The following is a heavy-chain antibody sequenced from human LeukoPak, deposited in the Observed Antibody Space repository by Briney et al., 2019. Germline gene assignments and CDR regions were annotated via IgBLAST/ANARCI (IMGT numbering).Heavy chain of an antibody. D-gene: IGHD3-3*01. CDR1: GGTFSSYA. Sequence: ASVKVSCKASGGTFSSYAISWVRQAPGQGLEWMGRIIPILGIANYAQKFQGRVTITADKSTSTAYMELSSLRSEDTAVYYCAREPLGNDFWSGYYTGYYYYDMDVWGQGTTVTVSS. V-gene: IGHV1-69*04. CDR2: IIPILGIA. J-gene: IGHJ6*02. CDR3: AREPLGNDFWSGYYTGYYYYDMDV.